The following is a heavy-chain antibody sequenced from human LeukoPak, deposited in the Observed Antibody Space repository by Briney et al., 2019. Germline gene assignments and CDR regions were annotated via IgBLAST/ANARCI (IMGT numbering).Heavy chain of an antibody. Sequence: GGSLRLSCAASGFTFSSYWMSWVRQAPGKGLEWVANIKQDGSEKYYVDSVRGRFTISRDNAKNSLYLQMNSLRAEDTAVYYCASILPDYDILTGYGLDYWGQGTLDTVSS. CDR1: GFTFSSYW. CDR2: IKQDGSEK. J-gene: IGHJ4*02. D-gene: IGHD3-9*01. V-gene: IGHV3-7*01. CDR3: ASILPDYDILTGYGLDY.